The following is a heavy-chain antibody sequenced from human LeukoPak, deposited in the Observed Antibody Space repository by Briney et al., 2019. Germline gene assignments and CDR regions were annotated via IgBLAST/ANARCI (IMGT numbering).Heavy chain of an antibody. V-gene: IGHV1-8*01. CDR3: VRGRDYYYGLDV. CDR1: GYTFTNYD. Sequence: ASVKVSCKTSGYTFTNYDINWVRQAPGQGLEYMGWMNPNSRVTTNAKKFQGRVSMTRDTSTTTAYMEVRGLRSDDTAEYYCVRGRDYYYGLDVWGQGTTVIVSS. CDR2: MNPNSRVT. J-gene: IGHJ6*02.